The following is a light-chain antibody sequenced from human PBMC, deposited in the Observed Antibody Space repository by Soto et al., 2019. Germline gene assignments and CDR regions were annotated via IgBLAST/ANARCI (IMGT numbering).Light chain of an antibody. CDR2: EVT. Sequence: QSALTQPPSASGSPGQSVTISCTGTSSDVGGYNFVSWYQHHPGKAPKLIIYEVTKRPSGVPDRFSGSKSGNTASLTVSGLQAEDEADYYCSSYSGTNNYVFGTGTKRTLL. CDR3: SSYSGTNNYV. J-gene: IGLJ1*01. V-gene: IGLV2-8*01. CDR1: SSDVGGYNF.